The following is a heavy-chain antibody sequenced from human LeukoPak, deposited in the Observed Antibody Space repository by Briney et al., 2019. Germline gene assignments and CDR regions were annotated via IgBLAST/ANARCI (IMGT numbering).Heavy chain of an antibody. CDR3: ARGAPGYSSSWYNY. V-gene: IGHV1-69*05. D-gene: IGHD6-13*01. Sequence: SVKVSCKASGGTFSSYAISWVRQAPGQGLEWMGGIIPIFGTANYAQKFQGRVTMTRDTSTSTVYMELSSLRSEDTAVYYCARGAPGYSSSWYNYWGQGTLVTVSS. CDR2: IIPIFGTA. J-gene: IGHJ4*02. CDR1: GGTFSSYA.